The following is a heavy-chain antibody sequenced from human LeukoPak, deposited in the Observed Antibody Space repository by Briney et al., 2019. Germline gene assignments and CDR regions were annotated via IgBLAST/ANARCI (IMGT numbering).Heavy chain of an antibody. J-gene: IGHJ4*02. V-gene: IGHV1-69*05. D-gene: IGHD3-10*01. Sequence: SVKVSCKASGGTFSSYAISWVRQAPGQGLEWMGGIIPIFGTANYAQKFQGRVTITTDESTSTAYMELSSLRSEDAAVYYCARGSGPCLSYFDYWGQGTLVTVSS. CDR3: ARGSGPCLSYFDY. CDR2: IIPIFGTA. CDR1: GGTFSSYA.